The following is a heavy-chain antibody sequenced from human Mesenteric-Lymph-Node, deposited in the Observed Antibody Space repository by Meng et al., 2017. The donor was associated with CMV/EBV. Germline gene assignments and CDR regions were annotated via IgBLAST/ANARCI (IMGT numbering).Heavy chain of an antibody. V-gene: IGHV4-30-4*08. J-gene: IGHJ6*02. Sequence: SETLSLTCTVSGGSISTGNNYWGWIRQPPGKGLEWIAYIYYGGSTYDNQSLKGRVSMSVDASKNQFSLNLRSVSVADTAVYYCARVRFVSGRLYNYGMDVWGQGTTVTVSS. CDR3: ARVRFVSGRLYNYGMDV. CDR2: IYYGGST. D-gene: IGHD2-15*01. CDR1: GGSISTGNNY.